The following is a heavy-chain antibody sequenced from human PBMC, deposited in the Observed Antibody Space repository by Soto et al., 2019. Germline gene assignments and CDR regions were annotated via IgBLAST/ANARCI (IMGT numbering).Heavy chain of an antibody. V-gene: IGHV1-69*01. D-gene: IGHD2-2*01. CDR3: ARSQGSSTSLEIYYYYYYGMDV. Sequence: QVQLVQSGAEVKKPGSSVKVSCKASGGTFSNYAISWVRQAPGQGLEWMGGIIPISGTANYAPKFQGRVTITAGESTSTAYMELSSLRSEDTAVYYCARSQGSSTSLEIYYYYYYGMDVWGQGTTVTVSS. CDR2: IIPISGTA. J-gene: IGHJ6*02. CDR1: GGTFSNYA.